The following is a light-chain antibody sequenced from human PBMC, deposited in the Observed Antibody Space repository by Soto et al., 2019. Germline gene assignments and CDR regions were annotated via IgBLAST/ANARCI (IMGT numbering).Light chain of an antibody. Sequence: QSALTQPASVSGSPGQSITISCTGTSSDVGGYNYVSWFQQHPGEAPKLMIYEVDYRPSGISDRFSAFKSGNTASLTISGLQAEDEADYYCCSYTSSGTWVFGGGTKVTVL. J-gene: IGLJ3*02. CDR1: SSDVGGYNY. CDR3: CSYTSSGTWV. V-gene: IGLV2-14*01. CDR2: EVD.